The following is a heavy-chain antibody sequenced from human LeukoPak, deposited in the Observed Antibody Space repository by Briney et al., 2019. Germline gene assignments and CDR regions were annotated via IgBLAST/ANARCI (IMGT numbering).Heavy chain of an antibody. J-gene: IGHJ4*02. CDR3: ANQPLTTVTSHFDY. V-gene: IGHV3-33*06. CDR2: IWSDGSYK. CDR1: GFTFRTHG. Sequence: PGGSLRLSCAASGFTFRTHGMHWVRQAPGKGLEWVAVIWSDGSYKYYADSVKGRFTISRDFSKNTLYLQMNSLRAEDTAVYYCANQPLTTVTSHFDYWGQGTLVTVSS. D-gene: IGHD4-17*01.